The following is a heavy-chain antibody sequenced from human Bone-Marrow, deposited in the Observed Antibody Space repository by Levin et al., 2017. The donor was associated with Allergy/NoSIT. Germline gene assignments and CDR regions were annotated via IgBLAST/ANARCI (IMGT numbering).Heavy chain of an antibody. CDR2: INRGGSST. Sequence: LSLPCAASGFAFRNYWMHWVRQAPGKGLVWVSRINRGGSSTTYADSVKGRFTISRDNAKNTLYLQMNSLRAEDTAVYYCARDPFAYNFGSGSYLDYWGQGTLVSVSS. D-gene: IGHD3-10*01. CDR3: ARDPFAYNFGSGSYLDY. J-gene: IGHJ4*02. V-gene: IGHV3-74*01. CDR1: GFAFRNYW.